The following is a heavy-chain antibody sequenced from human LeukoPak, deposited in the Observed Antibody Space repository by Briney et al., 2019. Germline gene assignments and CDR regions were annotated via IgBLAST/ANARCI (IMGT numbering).Heavy chain of an antibody. CDR2: IFHDGTT. CDR3: ARLGLYDARGYYYV. CDR1: GGSISSSNW. Sequence: SETLSLTCAVSGGSISSSNWWSWVRPPPGKGLEWIGDIFHDGTTNFNPSLKSRLTLSTDKSKNQFSLKLSSVTAADTAVYYCARLGLYDARGYYYVWGQGTLVTVSS. V-gene: IGHV4-4*02. J-gene: IGHJ1*01. D-gene: IGHD3-22*01.